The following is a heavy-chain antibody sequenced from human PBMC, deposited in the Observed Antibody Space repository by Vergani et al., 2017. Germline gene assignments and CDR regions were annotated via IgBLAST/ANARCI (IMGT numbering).Heavy chain of an antibody. CDR2: IWFDGSNK. V-gene: IGHV3-33*01. Sequence: QVQLVESGGGVVQPGRSLRLSCAASGFNFSSYGMHWVRQAPGKGLEWVAVIWFDGSNKYYADSVKGRFTISRDNSKNTLYLQMNSLRAEDTAVYYCARDGFRYELLPPPLGYWGQGTLVTVSS. D-gene: IGHD1-14*01. J-gene: IGHJ4*02. CDR1: GFNFSSYG. CDR3: ARDGFRYELLPPPLGY.